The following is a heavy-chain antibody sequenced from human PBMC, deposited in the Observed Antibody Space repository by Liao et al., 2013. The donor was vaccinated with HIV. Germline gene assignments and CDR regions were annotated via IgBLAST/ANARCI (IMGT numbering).Heavy chain of an antibody. D-gene: IGHD2-2*01. CDR3: ASVYQKRGWGSSWFDP. V-gene: IGHV4-61*02. CDR1: GDLIRRDNYY. Sequence: QVRLQESGPGLVKPSQTLSLTCTVSGDLIRRDNYYWTWIRQPAGTGLEWIGHIYTGMSTTGTTNYNPSLKSRVSISADTSSNHVSLKLTSVTAADTAVYYCASVYQKRGWGSSWFDPWGQGTPGHRLL. CDR2: IYTGMSTTGTT. J-gene: IGHJ5*02.